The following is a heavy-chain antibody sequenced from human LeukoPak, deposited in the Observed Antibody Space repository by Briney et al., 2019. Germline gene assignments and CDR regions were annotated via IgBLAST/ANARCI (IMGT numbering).Heavy chain of an antibody. V-gene: IGHV3-66*01. Sequence: GGSLRLSCAASGFTVSSNYMSWVRQAPGKGLEWVSVIYSGGSTYYADSVKGRFTISRDNSKNTLYLQMNSLRAEDTAVYYCARAAVAGLFYYYYGMDVWGQGTTVTVSS. D-gene: IGHD6-19*01. CDR1: GFTVSSNY. CDR2: IYSGGST. J-gene: IGHJ6*02. CDR3: ARAAVAGLFYYYYGMDV.